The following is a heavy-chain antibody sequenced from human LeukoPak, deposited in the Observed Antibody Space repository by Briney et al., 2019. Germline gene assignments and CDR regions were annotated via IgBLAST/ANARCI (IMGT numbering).Heavy chain of an antibody. Sequence: GAPLQISSKGSGSRFTSYWIGWVRPIRGKGLWWMGIIYPGDSDTRYSPSFQGQVTISADRSISTAYLQWSSLKASDTAMYYCARRGSYGSGCDYWGQGTLVTVSS. CDR3: ARRGSYGSGCDY. D-gene: IGHD6-19*01. J-gene: IGHJ4*02. CDR2: IYPGDSDT. CDR1: GSRFTSYW. V-gene: IGHV5-51*01.